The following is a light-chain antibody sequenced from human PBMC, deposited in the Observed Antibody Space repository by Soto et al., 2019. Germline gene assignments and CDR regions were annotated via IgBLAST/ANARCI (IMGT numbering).Light chain of an antibody. V-gene: IGKV3-20*01. CDR2: GAS. CDR3: QQYGRSPMFT. J-gene: IGKJ2*01. Sequence: EIVLTQSPGTLSLSPGERATLSCRASQSVSSNYLAWYQQKPGQAPRLLIYGASRGAAGIPDRFSGSGSGTGFTLTISRLESEDFAVYCCQQYGRSPMFTFGQGTKLEIK. CDR1: QSVSSNY.